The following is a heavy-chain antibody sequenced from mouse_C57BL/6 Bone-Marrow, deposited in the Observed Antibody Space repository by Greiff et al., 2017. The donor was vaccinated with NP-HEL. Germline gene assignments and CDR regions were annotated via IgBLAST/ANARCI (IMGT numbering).Heavy chain of an antibody. CDR3: ARRYRGSAY. Sequence: SGAELARPGASVKLSCKASGYTFTSYGISWVKQRTGQGLEWIGEIYPRSGNTYYNEKFKGKATLTADKSSSTAYMELRSLTSEDSAVYFCARRYRGSAYWGQGTLVTVSA. J-gene: IGHJ3*01. D-gene: IGHD1-1*01. CDR2: IYPRSGNT. V-gene: IGHV1-81*01. CDR1: GYTFTSYG.